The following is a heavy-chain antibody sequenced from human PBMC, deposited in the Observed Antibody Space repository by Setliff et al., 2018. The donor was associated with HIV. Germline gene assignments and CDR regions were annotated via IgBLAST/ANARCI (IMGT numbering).Heavy chain of an antibody. CDR2: KHTSGST. D-gene: IGHD1-26*01. CDR1: GGSINSYY. Sequence: SETLSLTCSVSGGSINSYYWNWVRQPPGKGLEWIAYKHTSGSTNYNPSPKSRVIISVDTSKNQFSLRLSSVTAADTAIYYCARGVNSGTYWGYYYYMDVWGKGTTVTVSS. V-gene: IGHV4-4*08. CDR3: ARGVNSGTYWGYYYYMDV. J-gene: IGHJ6*03.